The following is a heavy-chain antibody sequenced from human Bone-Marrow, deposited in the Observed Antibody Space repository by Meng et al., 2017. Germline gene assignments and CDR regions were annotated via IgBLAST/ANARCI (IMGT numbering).Heavy chain of an antibody. CDR2: ISSSSSYI. J-gene: IGHJ6*02. CDR1: GFTFSSYW. V-gene: IGHV3-21*01. Sequence: GESLKISCAASGFTFSSYWMNWVRQAPGKGLEWVSSISSSSSYIYYADSVKGRFTISRDNAKKSLYLQMNSLRAEDTAVYYCARDDYSNYGLFYYYYGMDVWGQGTTVTVSS. D-gene: IGHD4-11*01. CDR3: ARDDYSNYGLFYYYYGMDV.